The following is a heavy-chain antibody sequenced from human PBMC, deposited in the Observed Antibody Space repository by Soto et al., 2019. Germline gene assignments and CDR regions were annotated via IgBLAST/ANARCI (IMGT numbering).Heavy chain of an antibody. CDR1: GLIFSDDW. CDR2: IKTKPDDGTI. J-gene: IGHJ4*02. Sequence: PGGSLRLSCAASGLIFSDDWMTWVRQAPGKGLEWVGRIKTKPDDGTIDYAAPVRGRFTISRDDSKNTLYLQMTSRTPDDTGVYYCTTSNLGVDFWGPGTLVTVSS. D-gene: IGHD1-1*01. CDR3: TTSNLGVDF. V-gene: IGHV3-15*01.